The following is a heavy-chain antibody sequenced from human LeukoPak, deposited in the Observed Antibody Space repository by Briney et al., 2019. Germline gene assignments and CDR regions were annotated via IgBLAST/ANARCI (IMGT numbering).Heavy chain of an antibody. Sequence: SETLSLTCAVSGVSISGSGHYWGWIRQPPGKGLEWIGNIYHSGSTYYNASLQSRVTISIDTSRNQFSLRLNSVTAADTAMYYCAKSGGYGLIDCWGQGTLVTVSS. D-gene: IGHD1-26*01. V-gene: IGHV4-39*01. CDR2: IYHSGST. CDR3: AKSGGYGLIDC. J-gene: IGHJ4*02. CDR1: GVSISGSGHY.